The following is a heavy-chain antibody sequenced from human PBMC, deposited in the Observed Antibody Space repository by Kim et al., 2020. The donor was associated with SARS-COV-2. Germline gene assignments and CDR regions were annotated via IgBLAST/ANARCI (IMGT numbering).Heavy chain of an antibody. D-gene: IGHD6-13*01. CDR3: GRFEYSKSHFDY. J-gene: IGHJ4*02. CDR1: GYTFTAYY. V-gene: IGHV1-2*02. CDR2: INPNTGDT. Sequence: ASVKVSCKASGYTFTAYYIHWVRQAPGQGLEWMGWINPNTGDTKYAQKFQGRVTRTRDTSISTAYMELSSLKSDDTAVYYCGRFEYSKSHFDYWGQGPLVTVSS.